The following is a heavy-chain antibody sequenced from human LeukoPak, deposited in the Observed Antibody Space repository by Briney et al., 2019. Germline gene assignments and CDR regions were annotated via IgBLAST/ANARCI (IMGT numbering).Heavy chain of an antibody. Sequence: GGSLRLSCAASGSTFSYYWMSWVRQAPGKGLEWVANIKQDGSDKYYVDSVKGRFTISRDNAKNSLYLQMNSLSAEDTAMYYCTRDLTNWNDATFDIWGQGTMVTVSS. J-gene: IGHJ3*02. V-gene: IGHV3-7*01. CDR1: GSTFSYYW. CDR2: IKQDGSDK. D-gene: IGHD1-1*01. CDR3: TRDLTNWNDATFDI.